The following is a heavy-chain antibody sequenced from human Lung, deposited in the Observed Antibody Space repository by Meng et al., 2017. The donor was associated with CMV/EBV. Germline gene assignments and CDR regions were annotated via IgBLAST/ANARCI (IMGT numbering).Heavy chain of an antibody. CDR1: GGSFSGYY. D-gene: IGHD2-2*01. J-gene: IGHJ4*02. V-gene: IGHV4-34*01. CDR2: INHSGST. CDR3: ARRRIGYCSSTSCLNFDY. Sequence: SETLSLXCAVYGGSFSGYYCSWIRQPPGKGLEWIGEINHSGSTNYNPSLKSRVNISVDTSKNQYSLKLSSVTDAATAVYYCARRRIGYCSSTSCLNFDYWGQGXLVTVSS.